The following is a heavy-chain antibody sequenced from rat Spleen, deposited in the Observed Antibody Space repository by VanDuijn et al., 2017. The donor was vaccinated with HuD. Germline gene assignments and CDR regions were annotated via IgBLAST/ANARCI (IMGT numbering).Heavy chain of an antibody. V-gene: IGHV2S61*01. CDR2: IWGNGNA. Sequence: QVQLKESGPGLVQPSQTLSLTCTVSGFSVSSHGVIWVRQPPGKGLEWMGVIWGNGNANYNSVLKSRLSISRDTSKSQVFLKMNNLQTEDTAMYFCARSDYSSPYYFDYWGQGTLVTVSS. D-gene: IGHD1-2*01. CDR3: ARSDYSSPYYFDY. CDR1: GFSVSSHG. J-gene: IGHJ3*01.